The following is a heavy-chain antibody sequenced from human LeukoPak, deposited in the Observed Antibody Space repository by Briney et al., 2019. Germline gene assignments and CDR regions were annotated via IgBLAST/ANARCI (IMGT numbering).Heavy chain of an antibody. V-gene: IGHV3-23*01. J-gene: IGHJ4*02. CDR2: ISGSGGST. CDR3: AKVWYYYDSSRWKSPSTSFDY. CDR1: GFTFSSYA. D-gene: IGHD3-22*01. Sequence: AGGSLRLSCAASGFTFSSYAMSWVRQAPGKGLEWVSAISGSGGSTYYADSVKGRFTISRDNSKNTLYLQMNSLRAEDTAVYYCAKVWYYYDSSRWKSPSTSFDYWGQGTLVTVSS.